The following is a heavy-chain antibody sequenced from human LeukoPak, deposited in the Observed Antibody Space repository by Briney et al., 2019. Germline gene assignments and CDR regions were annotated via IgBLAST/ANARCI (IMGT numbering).Heavy chain of an antibody. V-gene: IGHV3-30-3*01. CDR3: ASSPSADCSTTTNCYGWDR. D-gene: IGHD2-2*01. J-gene: IGHJ5*02. CDR1: GFTFSSYA. Sequence: TGGSLRLSCAASGFTFSSYALHWVRQAPGKGLEWVAVISYDGSNKCYADSVKGQFTISRDNSRNTVYLQMNSLRAEDTAVYYCASSPSADCSTTTNCYGWDRWGQGTLVTVSS. CDR2: ISYDGSNK.